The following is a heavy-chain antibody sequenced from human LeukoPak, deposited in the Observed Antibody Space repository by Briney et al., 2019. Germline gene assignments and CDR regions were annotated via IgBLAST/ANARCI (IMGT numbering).Heavy chain of an antibody. V-gene: IGHV3-7*03. J-gene: IGHJ6*02. CDR3: ARGGGLDV. CDR2: INHNGNVN. Sequence: GGSLRLSCAASGFTFSSYWMNWARQAPGKGLEWVASINHNGNVNYYVDSVKGRFTISGDNAKNSLYLQMSNLRAEDTAVYFCARGGGLDVWGQGATVTVSS. D-gene: IGHD3-16*01. CDR1: GFTFSSYW.